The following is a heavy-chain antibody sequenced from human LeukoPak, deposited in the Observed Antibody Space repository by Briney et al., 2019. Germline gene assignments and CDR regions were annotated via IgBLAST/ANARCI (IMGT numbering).Heavy chain of an antibody. CDR3: AKDRENTRGYYYHMDV. CDR1: GFTFSSYG. Sequence: GSLRLSCAASGFTFSSYGMHWVRQAPGKGLEWVAVIWNDGSNKYYADSVKGRFTISRDNSKNTLYLQMNSLRADDTAVYYCAKDRENTRGYYYHMDVWGKGTTVTVSS. D-gene: IGHD1-26*01. J-gene: IGHJ6*03. V-gene: IGHV3-33*06. CDR2: IWNDGSNK.